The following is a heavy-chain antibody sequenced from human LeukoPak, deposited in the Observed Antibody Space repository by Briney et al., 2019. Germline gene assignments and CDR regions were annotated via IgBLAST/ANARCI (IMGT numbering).Heavy chain of an antibody. V-gene: IGHV3-11*04. CDR2: ISSSGSTI. Sequence: GSLRLSCAASGFTFSDYYMSWIRQAPGKGLEWVSYISSSGSTIYYADSVKGRFTISRDNAKNSLYLQMNSLRAEDTAVYYCARAAAAPWVDWFDPWGQGTLVTVSS. CDR1: GFTFSDYY. CDR3: ARAAAAPWVDWFDP. J-gene: IGHJ5*02. D-gene: IGHD6-13*01.